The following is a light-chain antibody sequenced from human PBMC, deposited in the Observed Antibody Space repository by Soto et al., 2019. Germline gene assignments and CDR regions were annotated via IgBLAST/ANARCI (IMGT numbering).Light chain of an antibody. V-gene: IGLV1-44*01. CDR1: SSNIGSNP. J-gene: IGLJ1*01. Sequence: QSVLTQPPSASGTPGQRVTISCSGGSSNIGSNPVNWYQHPPGTAPKLLLNSNNQRPSGVPDGFSGSKSGSSASLAISGRQSEDEADYYCAAWDNSLNGYVFGTGTKVTVL. CDR3: AAWDNSLNGYV. CDR2: SNN.